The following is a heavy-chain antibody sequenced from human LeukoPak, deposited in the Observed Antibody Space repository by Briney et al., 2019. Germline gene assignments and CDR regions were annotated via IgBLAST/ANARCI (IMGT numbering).Heavy chain of an antibody. CDR3: ARGPTLRIDCSGGSCYGTWVAGVDY. CDR1: VYTFTSYG. V-gene: IGHV1-18*01. J-gene: IGHJ4*02. Sequence: GASVKVSCKASVYTFTSYGISWVRQAPGQGLEWMGWISAYNGNTNYAQKLQGRVTMTTDTSTSTAYMELRSLRSDDTAVYYCARGPTLRIDCSGGSCYGTWVAGVDYWGQGTLVTVSS. CDR2: ISAYNGNT. D-gene: IGHD2-15*01.